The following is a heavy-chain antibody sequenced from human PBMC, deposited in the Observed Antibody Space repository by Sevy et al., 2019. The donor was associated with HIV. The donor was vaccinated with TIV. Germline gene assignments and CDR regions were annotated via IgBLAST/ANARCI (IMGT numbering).Heavy chain of an antibody. V-gene: IGHV3-15*01. Sequence: GGSLRLSCAASGFTFSNAWMSWVGQSPGKGLEWVGRIRSKAGGGTTDYATIVKGKFTISRDDSRDILYLQLNSLETDDTAVYYCTTDHRRDGIVVVPFEYWGQGALVTVSS. CDR1: GFTFSNAW. CDR3: TTDHRRDGIVVVPFEY. D-gene: IGHD2-15*01. J-gene: IGHJ4*02. CDR2: IRSKAGGGTT.